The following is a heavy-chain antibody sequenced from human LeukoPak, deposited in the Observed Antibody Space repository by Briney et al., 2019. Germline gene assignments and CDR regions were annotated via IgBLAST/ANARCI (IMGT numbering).Heavy chain of an antibody. V-gene: IGHV4-61*02. CDR2: IYTSGST. J-gene: IGHJ6*02. CDR3: ATGYSSSWYPYGMDV. Sequence: PSETLSLTCTVSGGSISSGSYYWSWIRQPAGKGLEWIGRIYTSGSTNYNPSLKRRVTISVDTSKNQFSLKLSSVTAADTAVYYCATGYSSSWYPYGMDVWGQGTTVTVSS. CDR1: GGSISSGSYY. D-gene: IGHD6-13*01.